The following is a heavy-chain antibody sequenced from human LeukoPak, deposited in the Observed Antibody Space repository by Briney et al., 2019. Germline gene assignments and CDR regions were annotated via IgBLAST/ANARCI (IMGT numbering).Heavy chain of an antibody. V-gene: IGHV4-4*07. CDR3: ARDGSGCSGGSCYSALNWFDP. Sequence: PSEILSHTCTVSGGSISSYYWSWIPQPAGKGLEWIGRIYTSGSTNYNPSLKSRVTMSVDTSKNQFSLKLSSVTAADTAVYYCARDGSGCSGGSCYSALNWFDPWGQGTLVTVSS. J-gene: IGHJ5*02. CDR2: IYTSGST. D-gene: IGHD2-15*01. CDR1: GGSISSYY.